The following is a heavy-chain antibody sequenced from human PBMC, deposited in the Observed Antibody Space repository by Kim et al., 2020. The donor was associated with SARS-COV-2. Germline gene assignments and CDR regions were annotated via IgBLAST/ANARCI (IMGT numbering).Heavy chain of an antibody. Sequence: GGSLRLSCAASGFTFSSYAMSWVRQAPGKGLEWVSAISGSGGSTYYADSVKGRFTISRDNSKNTLYLQMNSLRAEDTAVYYCAKEEYYGSGSYDPEAKFDYWGQGTLVTVSS. D-gene: IGHD3-10*01. V-gene: IGHV3-23*01. CDR2: ISGSGGST. CDR1: GFTFSSYA. J-gene: IGHJ4*02. CDR3: AKEEYYGSGSYDPEAKFDY.